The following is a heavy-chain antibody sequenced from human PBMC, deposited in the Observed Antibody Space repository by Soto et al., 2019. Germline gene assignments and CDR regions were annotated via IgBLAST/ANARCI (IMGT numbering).Heavy chain of an antibody. CDR1: GYTFTTYG. J-gene: IGHJ6*03. Sequence: ASVKVSCKASGYTFTTYGISWVRQAPGQGLEWMGWISAYNGNTNYAQKLQGRVTMTTDTSTSTAYMELRSLRSDDTAVYYCARGIDTTMVRGVRVHYYYYMHVWGKGTTVTVSS. CDR2: ISAYNGNT. CDR3: ARGIDTTMVRGVRVHYYYYMHV. D-gene: IGHD3-10*01. V-gene: IGHV1-18*01.